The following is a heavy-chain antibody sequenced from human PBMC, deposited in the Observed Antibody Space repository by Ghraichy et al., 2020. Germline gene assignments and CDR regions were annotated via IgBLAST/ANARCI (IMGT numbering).Heavy chain of an antibody. D-gene: IGHD3-9*01. J-gene: IGHJ5*02. CDR3: ARERAGYYRDWFDP. Sequence: ASVKVPCKASGYTFTSYDINWVRQATGQGLEWMGWMNPNSGNTGYAQKFQGRVTMTRNTSISTAYMELSSLRSEDTAVYYCARERAGYYRDWFDPWGQGTLVTVSS. V-gene: IGHV1-8*01. CDR2: MNPNSGNT. CDR1: GYTFTSYD.